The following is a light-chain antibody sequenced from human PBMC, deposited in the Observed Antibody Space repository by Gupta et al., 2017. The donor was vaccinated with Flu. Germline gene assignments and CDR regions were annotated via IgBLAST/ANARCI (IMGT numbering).Light chain of an antibody. J-gene: IGLJ2*01. CDR2: EDT. CDR3: QSAASSGTVV. V-gene: IGLV3-25*02. Sequence: SSALTQPPSVSVSPGQTARITCSGDALPKQYGYWYHQKSGQAPMLVIYEDTERPSGIPDRFSGSRSGTTVFFTIRGSPAEDEGGYFLQSAASSGTVVLGGGTKLTVL. CDR1: ALPKQY.